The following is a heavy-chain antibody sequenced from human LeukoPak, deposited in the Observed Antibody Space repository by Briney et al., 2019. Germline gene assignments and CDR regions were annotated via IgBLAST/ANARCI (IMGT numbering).Heavy chain of an antibody. V-gene: IGHV4-59*01. J-gene: IGHJ6*04. D-gene: IGHD2-15*01. CDR2: IYYSEST. CDR1: GGSISSYY. Sequence: SEALSLTCTVSGGSISSYYWSWIRQPPGKGLEWIGYIYYSESTNYNPSLKSRVTISVDTSKNQFSLKLTSVTAADTAVYYCARDVGYCSGGSCYYYYGMDVWGKGTTVTVSS. CDR3: ARDVGYCSGGSCYYYYGMDV.